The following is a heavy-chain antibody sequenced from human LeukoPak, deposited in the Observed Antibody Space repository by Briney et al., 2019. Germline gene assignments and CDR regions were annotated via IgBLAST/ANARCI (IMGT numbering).Heavy chain of an antibody. J-gene: IGHJ5*02. CDR1: GGSISSSSYY. CDR3: ARDCPSTILSWFDP. CDR2: IYYSGST. Sequence: SETLSLTCTVSGGSISSSSYYWGWIRQPPGKGLEWIGSIYYSGSTYYNPTLKSRVTISVDTSKNQFSLKLSSVTAADTAVYYCARDCPSTILSWFDPWGQGTLVTVSS. V-gene: IGHV4-39*07. D-gene: IGHD2-2*01.